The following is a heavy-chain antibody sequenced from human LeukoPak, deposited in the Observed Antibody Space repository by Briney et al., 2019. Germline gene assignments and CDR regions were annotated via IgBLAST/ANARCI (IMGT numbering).Heavy chain of an antibody. CDR2: ISSSSTYI. D-gene: IGHD5-18*01. V-gene: IGHV3-21*01. Sequence: PGGSLRLSCAASGFTFSSYRMNWVRQAPGKGLEWVSSISSSSTYIYYTDSVKGRFTISRDNAKNSLYLQMNSLRAEDTAVYYRASSPNSYGHFDYWGQGTLVTVSS. CDR1: GFTFSSYR. CDR3: ASSPNSYGHFDY. J-gene: IGHJ4*02.